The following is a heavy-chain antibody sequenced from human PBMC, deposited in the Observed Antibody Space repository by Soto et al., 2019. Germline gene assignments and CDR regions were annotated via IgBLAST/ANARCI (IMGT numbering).Heavy chain of an antibody. Sequence: EVQLVESGGGLVLPGRSLRLSCAGTGFSFDDYAMHWVRQAPGKAPEWVSGITWNSDRIVYADSVQGRFTISRDNAKNSLYLQMNSLRADDTDFYYCARDRRGSGWHELDSWGQGTVVTVSS. CDR3: ARDRRGSGWHELDS. CDR2: ITWNSDRI. D-gene: IGHD6-19*01. V-gene: IGHV3-9*01. CDR1: GFSFDDYA. J-gene: IGHJ4*02.